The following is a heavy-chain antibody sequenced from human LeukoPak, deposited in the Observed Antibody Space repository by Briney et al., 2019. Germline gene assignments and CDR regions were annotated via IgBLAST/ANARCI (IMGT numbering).Heavy chain of an antibody. D-gene: IGHD4-17*01. J-gene: IGHJ4*02. CDR3: ARDGRDYGDYAPDY. Sequence: ASVKVSCKASGYTFTSYDINWVRQATGQGLEWMGWMDPNSGNTGYAQKFQGRVTMTRNTSISTAYMELSSLRSEDTAVYYCARDGRDYGDYAPDYWGQGTLVTVSS. V-gene: IGHV1-8*01. CDR2: MDPNSGNT. CDR1: GYTFTSYD.